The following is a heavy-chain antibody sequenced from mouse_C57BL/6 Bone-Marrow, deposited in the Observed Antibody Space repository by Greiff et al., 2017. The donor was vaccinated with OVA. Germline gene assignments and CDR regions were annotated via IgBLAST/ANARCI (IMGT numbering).Heavy chain of an antibody. J-gene: IGHJ2*01. CDR3: AGSCWNGY. CDR1: GYAFSSYW. V-gene: IGHV1-82*01. CDR2: IYPGDGDT. Sequence: QVQLQQSGPELVKPGASVKISCKASGYAFSSYWMNWVKQRPGKGLEWIGRIYPGDGDTNYNGKFKGKATLTADKSSSSAYMQRGSLTSEDSAVYVCAGSCWNGYWYQGTTLTVTS.